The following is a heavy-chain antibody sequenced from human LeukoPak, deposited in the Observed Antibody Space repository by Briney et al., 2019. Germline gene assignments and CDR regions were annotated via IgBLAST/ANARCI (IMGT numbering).Heavy chain of an antibody. CDR3: ASEWNYFDY. V-gene: IGHV3-30*03. J-gene: IGHJ4*02. CDR1: GFTFSSYG. Sequence: GRSLRLSCAASGFTFSSYGMHWVRQAPGKGLEWVAVISYDGSNKYYADSVKGRFTISRDNSKNTLYLQMNSLRAEDTAVYYCASEWNYFDYWGQGTLVTVSS. CDR2: ISYDGSNK. D-gene: IGHD3-3*01.